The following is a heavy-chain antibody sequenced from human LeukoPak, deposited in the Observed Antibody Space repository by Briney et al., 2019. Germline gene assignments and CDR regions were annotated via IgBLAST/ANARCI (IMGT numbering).Heavy chain of an antibody. Sequence: GGSLRLSCAASGFPVNKYEMHWVRQAPGEGLEWVSYIDAGATSTNYADSVWGRFTLSRDNAQNSVHLQMNSLRDEDTAVYYCVTGRLLRSTKYFDYWGQGALVTVSS. D-gene: IGHD2-21*02. CDR3: VTGRLLRSTKYFDY. CDR1: GFPVNKYE. V-gene: IGHV3-48*03. J-gene: IGHJ4*02. CDR2: IDAGATST.